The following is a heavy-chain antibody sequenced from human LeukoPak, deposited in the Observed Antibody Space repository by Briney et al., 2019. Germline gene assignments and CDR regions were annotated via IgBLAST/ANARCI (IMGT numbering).Heavy chain of an antibody. V-gene: IGHV1-69*04. CDR2: IIPILGIA. Sequence: SVKVSCKASGGTFSSCAISWVRQAPGQGLEWMGRIIPILGIANYAQKFQGRVTITADKSTSTAYMELSSLRSEDTAVYYCARDRWGYYGSGSYYNPPYYYYGMDVWGQGTTVTVSS. CDR3: ARDRWGYYGSGSYYNPPYYYYGMDV. CDR1: GGTFSSCA. D-gene: IGHD3-10*01. J-gene: IGHJ6*02.